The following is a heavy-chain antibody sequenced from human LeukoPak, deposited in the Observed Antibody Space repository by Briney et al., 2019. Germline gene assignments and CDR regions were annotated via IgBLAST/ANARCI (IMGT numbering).Heavy chain of an antibody. Sequence: PGGSLRPSCAASEFTFSNYGMHWVRRAPGKGLEWVAFIRSDGSEKYYADSVKGRFTISRDNSKNTLYLQMNSLRAEDTAVYYCASDLETYYYYYMDVWGKGTTVTVSS. D-gene: IGHD1-1*01. CDR2: IRSDGSEK. J-gene: IGHJ6*03. V-gene: IGHV3-30*02. CDR1: EFTFSNYG. CDR3: ASDLETYYYYYMDV.